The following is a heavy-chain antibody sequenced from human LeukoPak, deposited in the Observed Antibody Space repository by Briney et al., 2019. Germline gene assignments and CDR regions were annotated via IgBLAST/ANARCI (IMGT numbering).Heavy chain of an antibody. Sequence: GGSLRLSCAASGFTLNNYAMSWVRQAPGKGLEWVSATSSSDAGTYHADSVRGRFTISRDNSKNTLYLQMNSLRAEDTAVYYCAKSRGRRSLYYYYYMDVWGKGTTVTVSS. CDR3: AKSRGRRSLYYYYYMDV. V-gene: IGHV3-23*01. J-gene: IGHJ6*03. D-gene: IGHD1-26*01. CDR1: GFTLNNYA. CDR2: TSSSDAGT.